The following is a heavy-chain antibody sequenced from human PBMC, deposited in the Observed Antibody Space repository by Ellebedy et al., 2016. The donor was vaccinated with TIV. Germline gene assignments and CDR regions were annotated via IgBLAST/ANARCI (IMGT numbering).Heavy chain of an antibody. CDR1: GFTFNTAG. J-gene: IGHJ4*02. V-gene: IGHV3-21*06. CDR3: TRDGREWSRDY. Sequence: GESLKISCAASGFTFNTAGMTWVRQAPGKGLEWVATIVYDGRETYYADPLKGRFTVSRDNTMNPVSLQMDSLTVEDTAVYYCTRDGREWSRDYWGQGTLVTVSS. D-gene: IGHD2-8*01. CDR2: IVYDGRET.